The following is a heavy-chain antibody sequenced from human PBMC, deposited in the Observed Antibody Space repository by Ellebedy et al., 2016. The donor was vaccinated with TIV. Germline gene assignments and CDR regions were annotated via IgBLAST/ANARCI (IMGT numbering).Heavy chain of an antibody. CDR3: ARAGGIFGSITDYYFYPIDV. V-gene: IGHV3-30*03. J-gene: IGHJ6*02. CDR1: GFTFSRYG. Sequence: PGGSLRLSCVASGFTFSRYGIHWVRQAPGKGPEWVAVMPYDGSNKYYADSVKGRFTISRDNSKSTLYLQMNSLRPEDTAVYYCARAGGIFGSITDYYFYPIDVWGQGTTVTVSS. CDR2: MPYDGSNK. D-gene: IGHD1-14*01.